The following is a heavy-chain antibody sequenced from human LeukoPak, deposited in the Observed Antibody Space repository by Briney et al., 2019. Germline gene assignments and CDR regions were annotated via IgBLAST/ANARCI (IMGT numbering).Heavy chain of an antibody. CDR2: ISSSSSYI. CDR1: GFTFSSYS. J-gene: IGHJ4*02. V-gene: IGHV3-21*01. CDR3: ARDSYGDYSP. D-gene: IGHD4-17*01. Sequence: GGSLRLSCAASGFTFSSYSMNWVRQAPGKGLEWVSSISSSSSYIYYADSVKGRFTISRDNAMNSLYLQVNSLRAEDTAVYYCARDSYGDYSPWGQGTLVTVSS.